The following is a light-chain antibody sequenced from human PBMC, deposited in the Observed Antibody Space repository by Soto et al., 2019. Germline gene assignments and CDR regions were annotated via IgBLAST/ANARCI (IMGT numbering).Light chain of an antibody. CDR1: SSDVGGSNY. CDR3: SSHTSSSTI. CDR2: EVS. V-gene: IGLV2-14*01. J-gene: IGLJ2*01. Sequence: ALTQPASVSGSPGQSITISCTGTSSDVGGSNYVSWYQQLPGKAPKLMIFEVSNRPSGVSNRFSGSKSGNTASLTISGLQAEDEADYYCSSHTSSSTIFGGGTKVTVL.